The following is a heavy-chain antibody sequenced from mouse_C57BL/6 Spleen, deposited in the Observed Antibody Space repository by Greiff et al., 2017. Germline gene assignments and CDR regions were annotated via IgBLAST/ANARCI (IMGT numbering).Heavy chain of an antibody. CDR1: GYTFTDYY. CDR3: AREGEDYDY. V-gene: IGHV1-19*01. CDR2: INPYNGGT. J-gene: IGHJ2*01. D-gene: IGHD2-4*01. Sequence: VQLQQSGPVLVKPGASVKMSCKASGYTFTDYYMNWVKQSHGKSLEWIGVINPYNGGTSYNQKFKGKATLTVDKSSSTAYMELNSLTSEDSAVYYGAREGEDYDYWGQGTTLTVSS.